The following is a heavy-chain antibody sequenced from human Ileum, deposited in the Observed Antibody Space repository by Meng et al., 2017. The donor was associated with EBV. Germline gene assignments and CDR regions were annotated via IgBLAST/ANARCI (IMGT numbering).Heavy chain of an antibody. CDR3: ARPIAAAGWFDP. CDR1: GDSISTGVYF. V-gene: IGHV4-30-4*01. Sequence: QVHVQESGPGLVKPSTTLSLPSTVSGDSISTGVYFWSWIRQPPGKGLEWIGYIYYSGNTYYKPSLKSRVTMSVDTSKNQFSLKLSSVTAADTAVYYCARPIAAAGWFDPWGQGTLVTVSS. D-gene: IGHD6-13*01. CDR2: IYYSGNT. J-gene: IGHJ5*02.